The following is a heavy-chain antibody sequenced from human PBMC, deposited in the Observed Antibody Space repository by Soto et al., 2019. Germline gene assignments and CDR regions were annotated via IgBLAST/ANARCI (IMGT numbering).Heavy chain of an antibody. CDR3: AHRRRGIAAACTCAY. V-gene: IGHV2-5*02. CDR2: IYCDDDK. J-gene: IGHJ4*02. D-gene: IGHD6-13*01. Sequence: QITLKESGPTLVKPTQTLTLTCTFSGFSLSTSGVGVGWIRQPPGKALEWLALIYCDDDKRYSPSLKSRLTIAKDTSKNQLVLTMTNMDPVDTATYYCAHRRRGIAAACTCAYWGQGTLVTVSS. CDR1: GFSLSTSGVG.